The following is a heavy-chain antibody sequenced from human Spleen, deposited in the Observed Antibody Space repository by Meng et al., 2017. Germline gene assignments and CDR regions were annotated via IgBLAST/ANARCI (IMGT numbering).Heavy chain of an antibody. CDR2: ISGSGGST. CDR3: AKEEYYDFWSGNQLDY. CDR1: GFTFSSYS. J-gene: IGHJ4*02. D-gene: IGHD3-3*01. Sequence: GGSLRLSCAASGFTFSSYSMNWVRQAPGKGLEWVSAISGSGGSTYYADSVKGRFTISRDNSKNTLYLQMNSLRAEDTAVYYCAKEEYYDFWSGNQLDYWGQGTLVTVSS. V-gene: IGHV3-23*01.